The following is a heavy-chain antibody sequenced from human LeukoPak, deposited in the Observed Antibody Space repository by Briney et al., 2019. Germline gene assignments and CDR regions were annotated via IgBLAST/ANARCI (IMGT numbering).Heavy chain of an antibody. Sequence: PGGSLRLSCAASGFTFSNYAMSWVRQAPGKGLEWVSAISGSGGSTHYADSVKGRFTISRDNSKNTLYLQMNSLRAEDTAVYYCAKLGFTIFGVLITGHFDYWGQGTLVTVSS. CDR3: AKLGFTIFGVLITGHFDY. CDR1: GFTFSNYA. V-gene: IGHV3-23*01. D-gene: IGHD3-3*01. CDR2: ISGSGGST. J-gene: IGHJ4*02.